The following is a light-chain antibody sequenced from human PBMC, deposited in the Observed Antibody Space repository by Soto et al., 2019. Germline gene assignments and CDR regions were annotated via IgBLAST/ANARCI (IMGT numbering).Light chain of an antibody. J-gene: IGKJ1*01. Sequence: EIVLTQSPGTLSLYPGERATLSFRASQSVSSSYLAWYQQKPGQAPRLLIYGASSRATGIPDRFSGSGSGTDFTLTISRLEPEDFAVYYCQQYGSSSWTFGQGNKV. V-gene: IGKV3-20*01. CDR3: QQYGSSSWT. CDR2: GAS. CDR1: QSVSSSY.